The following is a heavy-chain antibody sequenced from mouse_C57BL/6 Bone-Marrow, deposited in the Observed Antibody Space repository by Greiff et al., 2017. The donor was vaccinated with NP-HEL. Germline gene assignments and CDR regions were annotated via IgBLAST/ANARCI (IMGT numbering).Heavy chain of an antibody. CDR2: IDPSDSYT. CDR1: GYTFTSYW. J-gene: IGHJ1*03. CDR3: ARAYGRSRDFDV. V-gene: IGHV1-69*01. Sequence: QVQLQQSGAELVMPGASVKLSCKASGYTFTSYWMHWVKQRPGQGLEWIGEIDPSDSYTNYNQKFKGKSTLTVDKSSSTAYMQLSSLTSEDSAVYYCARAYGRSRDFDVWGTGTTVTVSS. D-gene: IGHD1-1*01.